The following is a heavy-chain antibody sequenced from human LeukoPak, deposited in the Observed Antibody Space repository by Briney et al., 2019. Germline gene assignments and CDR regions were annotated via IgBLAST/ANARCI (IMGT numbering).Heavy chain of an antibody. V-gene: IGHV1-69*04. Sequence: SVKVSCKASGGAFSSYAISWVRQAPGQGLEWMGRIIPIFGIANYAQKFQGRVTITADKSTSTAYMELSSLRSEDTAVYYCARVRYYDSSGYLDYWGQGTLVTVSS. D-gene: IGHD3-22*01. CDR3: ARVRYYDSSGYLDY. J-gene: IGHJ4*02. CDR2: IIPIFGIA. CDR1: GGAFSSYA.